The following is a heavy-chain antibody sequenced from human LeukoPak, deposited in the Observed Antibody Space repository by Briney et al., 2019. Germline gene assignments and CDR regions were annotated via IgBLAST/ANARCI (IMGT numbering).Heavy chain of an antibody. CDR1: GFTFSSYA. V-gene: IGHV3-64D*06. J-gene: IGHJ4*02. Sequence: PGGSLRLSCSASGFTFSSYAMHWVRQAPGKGLEYVSAISSNGGSTYYADSVKGRFTISRDNSKNTQYLQMSSLRTEDTAMYYCVKSRVSSSWYKGYFDHWGQGTLVTVSS. D-gene: IGHD6-13*01. CDR2: ISSNGGST. CDR3: VKSRVSSSWYKGYFDH.